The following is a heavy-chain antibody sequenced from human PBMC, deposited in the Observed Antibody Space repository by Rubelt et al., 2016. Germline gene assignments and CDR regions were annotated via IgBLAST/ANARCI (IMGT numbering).Heavy chain of an antibody. CDR1: GGSFSGYY. D-gene: IGHD3-3*01. Sequence: QVQLQQWGAGLLKPSETLSLTCAVYGGSFSGYYWSWIRQPPGKGLAWMGEISRSGSTNYNPSLKSRVSMSVDTSKNQFSLKLSSVTPADTAGYYCATGTIFGVVKDAFDIWGQGTMVTVSA. CDR3: ATGTIFGVVKDAFDI. CDR2: ISRSGST. J-gene: IGHJ3*02. V-gene: IGHV4-34*01.